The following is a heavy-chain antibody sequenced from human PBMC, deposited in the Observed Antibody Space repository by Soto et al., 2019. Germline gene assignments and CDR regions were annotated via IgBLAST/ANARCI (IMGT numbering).Heavy chain of an antibody. D-gene: IGHD2-15*01. J-gene: IGHJ3*01. Sequence: NPSETLSLTCTVSGDSISSSDYSWGWIRQPPGKGLERIGTFYYSGSTNYNPSLKSRVFISVDTSQNQFSLKLSSVAAADTAMYYCSRIIGYCNGGRCHGHYALDVWGQGTMVTVSS. CDR1: GDSISSSDYS. V-gene: IGHV4-39*01. CDR3: SRIIGYCNGGRCHGHYALDV. CDR2: FYYSGST.